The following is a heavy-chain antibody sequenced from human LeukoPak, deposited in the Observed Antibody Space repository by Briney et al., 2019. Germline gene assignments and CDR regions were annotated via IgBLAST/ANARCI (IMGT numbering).Heavy chain of an antibody. CDR3: AKEGAAGGKMQFCFDY. J-gene: IGHJ4*02. CDR1: GFTFSSYG. D-gene: IGHD6-13*01. Sequence: PGGSLRLSCAASGFTFSSYGTHWVRQAPGKGRVGVAVISDDGTTRYYADSVKGRFTISRDNFKNTLYLEMNSLRAEDTAVYYCAKEGAAGGKMQFCFDYWGQGTLVTVSS. V-gene: IGHV3-30*18. CDR2: ISDDGTTR.